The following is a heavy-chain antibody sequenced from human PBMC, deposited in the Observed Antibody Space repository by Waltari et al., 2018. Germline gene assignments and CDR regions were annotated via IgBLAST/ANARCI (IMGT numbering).Heavy chain of an antibody. CDR3: ARHRRDYYDSSGYPKD. CDR1: GGSISSSSYY. Sequence: QLQLQESGPGLVKPSETLSLTCTVSGGSISSSSYYWGWIRQPPGKGLEWIGSIYYSGGTYYNPALKRRVTISVDTSKNQFSLKLSSVTAADTAVYYCARHRRDYYDSSGYPKDWGQGTLVTVSS. D-gene: IGHD3-22*01. CDR2: IYYSGGT. J-gene: IGHJ4*02. V-gene: IGHV4-39*01.